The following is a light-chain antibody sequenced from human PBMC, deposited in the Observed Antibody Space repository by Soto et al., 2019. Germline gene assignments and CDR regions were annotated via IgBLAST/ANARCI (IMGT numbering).Light chain of an antibody. CDR3: TSYVGSSNVNWV. CDR1: SSDVGAYHY. CDR2: EVS. J-gene: IGLJ3*02. Sequence: QSALTQPASVSGSPGQSITISCTGTSSDVGAYHYVSWYQQHPGKAPKLIIYEVSKRPSGVPDRFSGSKSGNTASLTVSGLQAEDEADYYCTSYVGSSNVNWVFGGGTKLTVL. V-gene: IGLV2-8*01.